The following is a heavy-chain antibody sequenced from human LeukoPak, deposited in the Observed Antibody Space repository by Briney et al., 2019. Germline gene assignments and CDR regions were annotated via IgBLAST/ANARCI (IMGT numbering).Heavy chain of an antibody. D-gene: IGHD3-9*01. CDR1: GFTLSSYE. CDR2: ISSSGTTI. V-gene: IGHV3-48*03. CDR3: ARDESDYDILTGYYTN. Sequence: GGSLRLSCVASGFTLSSYEMSWVRQAPGKGLEWVSYISSSGTTIYYGDSVKGRFTISRDNAKNSLYLQMNSLRAEDTAVYYCARDESDYDILTGYYTNWGQGTLVTVSS. J-gene: IGHJ4*02.